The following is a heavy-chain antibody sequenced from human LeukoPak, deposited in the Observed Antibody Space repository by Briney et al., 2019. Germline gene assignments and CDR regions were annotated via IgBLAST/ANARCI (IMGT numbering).Heavy chain of an antibody. V-gene: IGHV4-34*01. J-gene: IGHJ4*02. Sequence: SETLSLTCAVYGESLSDYMWSWIRQTPGKGLEWIGEVNHFGTPNYNPSLKSRVTISIDTSKNQISLNMKSVTAADTSMYYCASHPPDDLGSYYPYWGQGTLVTVSS. CDR2: VNHFGTP. D-gene: IGHD3-10*01. CDR3: ASHPPDDLGSYYPY. CDR1: GESLSDYM.